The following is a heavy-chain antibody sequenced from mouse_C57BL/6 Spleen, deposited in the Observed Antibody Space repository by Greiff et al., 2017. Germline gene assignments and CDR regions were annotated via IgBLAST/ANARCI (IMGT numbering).Heavy chain of an antibody. J-gene: IGHJ2*01. CDR2: IDPEDGDT. D-gene: IGHD1-1*01. CDR3: TTEYYGSSHYFDY. V-gene: IGHV14-1*01. Sequence: EVQLQQSGAELVRPGASVKLSCTASGFNIKDYYMHWVKQRPEQGLEWIGRIDPEDGDTEYAPKFQGKATMTADTSSNTAYLQLSSLTSEDTAVYYCTTEYYGSSHYFDYWRQGTTLTVSS. CDR1: GFNIKDYY.